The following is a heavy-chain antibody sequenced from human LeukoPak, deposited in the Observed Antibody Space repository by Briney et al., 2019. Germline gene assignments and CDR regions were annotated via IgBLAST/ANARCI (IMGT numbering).Heavy chain of an antibody. CDR2: IIPIFGTA. D-gene: IGHD6-13*01. CDR3: ARVSSDGSKNDY. CDR1: GGTFSSYA. J-gene: IGHJ4*02. Sequence: ASVKVSCKASGGTFSSYAISWVRQAPGQGLEWMGRIIPIFGTANYAQKFPGRVTITTDESTSTAYMELSSLRSEDTAVYYCARVSSDGSKNDYWGQGTLVTVSS. V-gene: IGHV1-69*05.